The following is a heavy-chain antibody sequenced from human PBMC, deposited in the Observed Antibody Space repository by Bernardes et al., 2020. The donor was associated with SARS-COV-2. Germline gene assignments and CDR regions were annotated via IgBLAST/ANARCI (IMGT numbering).Heavy chain of an antibody. Sequence: TRSCAVSGFTVDNFAMHWVGHSPGKGLEWVSGISWNSGSIGYAASVKGRFTISRDNAKNSLYLKMNSLRPDDTALYYCAKDYETGELGIAVEGYCGHWGQGTLVTVSS. CDR2: ISWNSGSI. J-gene: IGHJ4*02. V-gene: IGHV3-9*01. CDR3: AKDYETGELGIAVEGYCGH. D-gene: IGHD6-19*01. CDR1: GFTVDNFA.